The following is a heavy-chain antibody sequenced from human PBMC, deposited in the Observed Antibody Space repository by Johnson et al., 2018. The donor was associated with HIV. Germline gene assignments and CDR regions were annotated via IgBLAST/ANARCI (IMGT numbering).Heavy chain of an antibody. V-gene: IGHV3-15*01. D-gene: IGHD2-2*02. Sequence: VQLVESGGGLVQPGGSLRLSCAASGFTFSSYAMSWVRQAPGKGLEWVGRILSKTHGGSADYAAPVKGRFTISRDDSKNTLYLQMNSLKTEDTAVYYCTTDRPSCRDTSCYNALDIWGRGTMVTVSS. J-gene: IGHJ3*02. CDR2: ILSKTHGGSA. CDR3: TTDRPSCRDTSCYNALDI. CDR1: GFTFSSYA.